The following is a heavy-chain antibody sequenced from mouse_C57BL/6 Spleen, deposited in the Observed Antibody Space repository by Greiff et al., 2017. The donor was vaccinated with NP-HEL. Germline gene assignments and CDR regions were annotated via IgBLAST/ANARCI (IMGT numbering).Heavy chain of an antibody. D-gene: IGHD2-2*01. CDR1: GYSITSGYY. Sequence: EVQLVESGPGLVKPSQSLSLTCSVTGYSITSGYYWNWIRQFPGNKLEWMGYISYDGSNNYNPSLKNRISITRDTSKNQFFLKLNSVTTEDTATYYCARIYYGYDGYFDVWGTGTTVTVSS. CDR2: ISYDGSN. CDR3: ARIYYGYDGYFDV. J-gene: IGHJ1*03. V-gene: IGHV3-6*01.